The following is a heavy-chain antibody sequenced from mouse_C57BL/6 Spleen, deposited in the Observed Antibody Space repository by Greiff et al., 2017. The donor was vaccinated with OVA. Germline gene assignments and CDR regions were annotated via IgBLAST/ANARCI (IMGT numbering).Heavy chain of an antibody. V-gene: IGHV1-15*01. CDR3: TRLGGGYYGAMDY. CDR2: IDPETGGT. CDR1: GYTFTDYE. D-gene: IGHD2-3*01. J-gene: IGHJ4*01. Sequence: VQLQQSGAELVRPGASVTLSCKASGYTFTDYEMHWVKQTPVHGLEWIGAIDPETGGTAYNQKFKGKAILTADKSSSTAYMELRSLTSEDSAVYYCTRLGGGYYGAMDYWGQGTSVTVSS.